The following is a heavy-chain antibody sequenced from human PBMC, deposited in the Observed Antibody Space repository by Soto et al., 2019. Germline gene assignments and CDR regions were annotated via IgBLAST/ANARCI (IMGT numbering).Heavy chain of an antibody. D-gene: IGHD1-1*01. CDR1: GFTGSGKKY. J-gene: IGHJ3*02. CDR2: LYDLDGT. Sequence: GGSLRVSCEDFGFTGSGKKYVAWVRQAPGKGLEWLSALYDLDGTYCADSVKGRFTTSSDSSRTTVYLQMNSLRPDDTAVYSCATWHLQEHAYDIWGQGTMFPVS. CDR3: ATWHLQEHAYDI. V-gene: IGHV3-53*01.